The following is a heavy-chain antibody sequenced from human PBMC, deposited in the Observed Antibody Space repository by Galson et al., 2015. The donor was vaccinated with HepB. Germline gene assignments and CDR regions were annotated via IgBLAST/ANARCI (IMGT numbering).Heavy chain of an antibody. V-gene: IGHV6-1*01. D-gene: IGHD3-3*01. J-gene: IGHJ6*03. CDR3: ARAPKLRFLEWFPRGPYYYYMDV. CDR1: GDSVSSNSAA. CDR2: TYYRSKWYN. Sequence: CAISGDSVSSNSAAWNWIRQSPSRGLEWLGRTYYRSKWYNDYAVSVKSRITINPDTSKNQFSLQLNSVTPEDTAVYYCARAPKLRFLEWFPRGPYYYYMDVWGKGTTVTVSS.